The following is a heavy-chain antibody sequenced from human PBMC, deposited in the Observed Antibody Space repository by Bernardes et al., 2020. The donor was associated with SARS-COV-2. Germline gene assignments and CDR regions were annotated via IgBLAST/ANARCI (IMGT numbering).Heavy chain of an antibody. D-gene: IGHD1-26*01. V-gene: IGHV3-23*01. J-gene: IGHJ5*02. CDR1: GFMFNSYG. CDR2: ITSSGDQR. CDR3: TKNSGNPSGRFDP. Sequence: GGSLRLSCAASGFMFNSYGMSWVRQAPGKGLEWVSSITSSGDQRYYADSVKGRVTISRDNSKNTLFLQMNSLRVDDTATYYCTKNSGNPSGRFDPWGQGTLVTVSS.